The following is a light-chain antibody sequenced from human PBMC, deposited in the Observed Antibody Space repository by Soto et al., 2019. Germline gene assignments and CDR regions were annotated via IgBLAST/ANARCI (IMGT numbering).Light chain of an antibody. V-gene: IGLV1-40*01. CDR1: ISTIGGGCD. J-gene: IGLJ1*01. CDR3: KSYGASLSGYV. CDR2: GKN. Sequence: SLLKQPPSVSEAPGQRVHISCTGSISTIGGGCDVHWFQQLPGTAPKLLFYGKNNRPSGVPDRFSGSTSGTSASLAITGLQTEDEAIYYCKSYGASLSGYVFGTGTKVTVL.